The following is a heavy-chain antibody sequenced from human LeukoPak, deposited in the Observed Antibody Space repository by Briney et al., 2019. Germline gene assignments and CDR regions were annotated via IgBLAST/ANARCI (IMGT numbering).Heavy chain of an antibody. J-gene: IGHJ4*02. CDR3: ARENWTNDY. CDR1: GFTFTTYW. D-gene: IGHD1/OR15-1a*01. V-gene: IGHV3-7*01. Sequence: GGSLRLSCAASGFTFTTYWMSWVRQAPGKGLEWVANIKTDGSEKYYVDSVKGRFTISRDNAKNSLYLQMNSLRAEDTALYYCARENWTNDYWGGGTLVTVSS. CDR2: IKTDGSEK.